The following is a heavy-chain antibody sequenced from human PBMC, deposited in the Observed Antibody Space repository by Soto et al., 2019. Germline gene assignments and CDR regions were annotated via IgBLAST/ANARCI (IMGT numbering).Heavy chain of an antibody. V-gene: IGHV5-51*01. Sequence: PGESLKISCQASGYTFTNYWIGWVRQMPGGGLERAGLIFPRDSDTRYSPSFEGQVTISTDRSIATAYLQWHNLEASDTGSYVCARLASLLQPSYFWGPGTPVTVSS. J-gene: IGHJ4*02. CDR3: ARLASLLQPSYF. D-gene: IGHD4-4*01. CDR2: IFPRDSDT. CDR1: GYTFTNYW.